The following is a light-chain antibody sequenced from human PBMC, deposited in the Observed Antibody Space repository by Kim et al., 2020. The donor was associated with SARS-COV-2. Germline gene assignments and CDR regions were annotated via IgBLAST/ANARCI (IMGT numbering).Light chain of an antibody. CDR1: QSVGSNY. V-gene: IGKV3-20*01. Sequence: LSPGESATLSCRASQSVGSNYLAWYQKRPGQPPRLLIYAASTRATGIPDRFSGSGSGTDFTLTISRLEPEDFAMYYCQHYGASSYTFGQGTKLEI. J-gene: IGKJ2*01. CDR2: AAS. CDR3: QHYGASSYT.